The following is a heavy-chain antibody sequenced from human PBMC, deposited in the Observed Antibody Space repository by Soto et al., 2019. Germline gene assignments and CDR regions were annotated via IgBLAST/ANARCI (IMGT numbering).Heavy chain of an antibody. CDR2: INPNSGGT. V-gene: IGHV1-2*04. CDR3: ARSYYDSSGPAYHDAFDI. Sequence: QVPLVQSGAEVKKPGASVKVSCKASGYTFTGYYMHWVRQAPGQGLEWMGWINPNSGGTNYAQKFQGWVTMTRDTSISTAYMELSRLRSDDTAVYYCARSYYDSSGPAYHDAFDIWGQGTMVTVSS. D-gene: IGHD3-22*01. CDR1: GYTFTGYY. J-gene: IGHJ3*02.